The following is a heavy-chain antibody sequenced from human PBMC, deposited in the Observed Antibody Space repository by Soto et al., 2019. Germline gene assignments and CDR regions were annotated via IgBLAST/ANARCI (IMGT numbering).Heavy chain of an antibody. CDR2: IYSGGTT. CDR3: ARDTTVTTPTYFAS. CDR1: GLTVSNSY. J-gene: IGHJ4*02. V-gene: IGHV3-66*01. Sequence: EVQLVESGGGLVQPGGSLRLSCAASGLTVSNSYMNWVRRAPGKGLEWVSIIYSGGTTYYADSVKGRFTISRDNSKNTLYLQTHSLRADDTAMYYCARDTTVTTPTYFASWGQGTLVIVSS. D-gene: IGHD4-17*01.